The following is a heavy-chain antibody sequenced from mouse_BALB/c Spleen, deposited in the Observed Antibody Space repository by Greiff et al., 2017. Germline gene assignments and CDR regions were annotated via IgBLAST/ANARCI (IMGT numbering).Heavy chain of an antibody. D-gene: IGHD1-1*01. J-gene: IGHJ3*01. CDR1: GYTFTSYV. V-gene: IGHV1-14*01. CDR3: ARWGTVVEEGFAY. CDR2: INPYNDGT. Sequence: VQLKQSGPELVKPGASVKMSCKASGYTFTSYVMHWVKQKPGQGLEWIGYINPYNDGTKYNEKFKGKATLTSDKSSSTAYMELSSLTSEDSAVYYCARWGTVVEEGFAYWGQGTLVTVSA.